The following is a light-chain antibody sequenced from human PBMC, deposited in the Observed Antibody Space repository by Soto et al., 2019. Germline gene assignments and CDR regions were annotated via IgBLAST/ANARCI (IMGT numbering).Light chain of an antibody. V-gene: IGLV2-14*01. CDR3: SSYTSSTTVV. CDR2: EVL. Sequence: QSALTQPASVSGSPGQSITISCTGTSSDIGGYNYVSWYQQHPGKAPKLIIYEVLTRPSGVSRRFSASKSGNTASLTISGLQADDEADYYCSSYTSSTTVVFGGGTKVTVL. J-gene: IGLJ2*01. CDR1: SSDIGGYNY.